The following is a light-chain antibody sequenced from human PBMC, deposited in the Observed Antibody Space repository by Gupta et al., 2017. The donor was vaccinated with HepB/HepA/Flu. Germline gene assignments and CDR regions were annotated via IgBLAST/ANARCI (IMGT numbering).Light chain of an antibody. V-gene: IGKV3-20*01. CDR3: QHYGSSNA. Sequence: EIVLTQSPGTLSLSPGDRATLSCSASQSVSSSYLEWYQQKPGQAPRLIIYGASSRATGNPDRYSGSGSGTDFTHTSSRREDEDFAVYYEQHYGSSNAFGQGTKVEIK. J-gene: IGKJ1*01. CDR2: GAS. CDR1: QSVSSSY.